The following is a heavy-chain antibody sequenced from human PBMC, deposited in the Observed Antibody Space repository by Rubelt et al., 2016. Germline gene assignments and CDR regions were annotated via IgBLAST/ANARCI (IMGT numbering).Heavy chain of an antibody. Sequence: QLQLQESGSGLVKPSQTLSLTCAVSGGSISSGGYSWSWIRQPPGKGLEWIGEINHSGSTNYNPSLKSRVTISVDTSKNQVSLKLSSVTAADTAVYYCASLPFYYGMDVWGQGTTVTVSS. J-gene: IGHJ6*02. CDR1: GGSISSGGYS. CDR3: ASLPFYYGMDV. V-gene: IGHV4-30-2*01. CDR2: INHSGST.